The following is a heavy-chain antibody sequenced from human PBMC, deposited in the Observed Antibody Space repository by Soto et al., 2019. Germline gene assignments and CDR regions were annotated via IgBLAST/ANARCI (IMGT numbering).Heavy chain of an antibody. CDR2: IKQDGSEK. CDR3: ARDKGIEWELLHDYYYYYYGMDV. Sequence: GEPMTLSGAASEFPFSGDWMSWVRQAPGKGLEWVANIKQDGSEKYYVDSVKGRFTISRDNAKNSLYLQMNSLRAEDTAVYYCARDKGIEWELLHDYYYYYYGMDVWGQGTTVTVSS. CDR1: EFPFSGDW. D-gene: IGHD1-26*01. V-gene: IGHV3-7*05. J-gene: IGHJ6*02.